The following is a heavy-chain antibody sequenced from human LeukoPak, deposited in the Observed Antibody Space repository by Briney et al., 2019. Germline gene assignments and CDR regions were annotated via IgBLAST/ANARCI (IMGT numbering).Heavy chain of an antibody. J-gene: IGHJ4*02. Sequence: GGSLRLSCAASGFTFSSYGMHWVRQAPGKGLEWVAVISYDGSNKYYAGSVKGRFTISRDNSKNTLYLQMNSLRAEDTAVYYCANLLRWEPYWGQGTLVTVSS. V-gene: IGHV3-30*18. D-gene: IGHD4-23*01. CDR3: ANLLRWEPY. CDR1: GFTFSSYG. CDR2: ISYDGSNK.